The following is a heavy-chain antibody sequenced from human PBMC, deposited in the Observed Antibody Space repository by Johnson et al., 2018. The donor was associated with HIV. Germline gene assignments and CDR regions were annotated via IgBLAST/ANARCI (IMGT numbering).Heavy chain of an antibody. CDR3: ANEPSLSGSYRIPLFDI. Sequence: HLVESGGGLVQPGRSLRLSCAASGFTFDDYAMHWVRQAPGKGLEWVSGISWNSGNIGYADSVKGRFTISRDNAKNSLYLQMNSLRAEDTALYHCANEPSLSGSYRIPLFDIWGQGTMVTVSS. V-gene: IGHV3-9*01. CDR1: GFTFDDYA. CDR2: ISWNSGNI. D-gene: IGHD1-26*01. J-gene: IGHJ3*02.